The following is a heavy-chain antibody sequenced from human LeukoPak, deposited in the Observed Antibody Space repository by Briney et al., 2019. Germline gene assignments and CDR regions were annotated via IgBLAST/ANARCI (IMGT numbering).Heavy chain of an antibody. D-gene: IGHD3-22*01. CDR3: AKDSGDSSGSYWYFDL. J-gene: IGHJ2*01. Sequence: PGGSLRLSCAASGFTFSSYATSWVRQAPGKGLEWVSAVSGSGGSTYYADSVKGRFTISRDNSKNTLYLQMDSLRAEDTAVYYCAKDSGDSSGSYWYFDLWGRGTLVTVSS. CDR1: GFTFSSYA. V-gene: IGHV3-23*01. CDR2: VSGSGGST.